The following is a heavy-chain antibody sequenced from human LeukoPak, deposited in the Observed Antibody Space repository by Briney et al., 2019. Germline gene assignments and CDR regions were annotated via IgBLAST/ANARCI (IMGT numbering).Heavy chain of an antibody. Sequence: PGGSLRLSCAASGFTFSSYGMNWVRQAPGKGLEWVSYISSSGSTIYYADSVKGRFTISRDNAKNSLYLQMNSLRAEDTAVYYCARDRLAYYMDVWGKGTTVTVSS. V-gene: IGHV3-48*04. CDR1: GFTFSSYG. D-gene: IGHD3-16*01. CDR2: ISSSGSTI. CDR3: ARDRLAYYMDV. J-gene: IGHJ6*03.